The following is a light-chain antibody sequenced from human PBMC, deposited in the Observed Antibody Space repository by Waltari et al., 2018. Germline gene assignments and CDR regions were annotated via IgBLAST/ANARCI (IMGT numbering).Light chain of an antibody. CDR3: QAWDSSTHVV. J-gene: IGLJ2*01. V-gene: IGLV3-1*01. Sequence: SYELTQPPSVSVSPGQTPSITCSGDKLGDKYVCWYQQKPGQAPVLVIYQDSKRPSGIPERFSGSKSGNTGTLTISGTQAMDEADYYCQAWDSSTHVVFGGGTKLTVL. CDR1: KLGDKY. CDR2: QDS.